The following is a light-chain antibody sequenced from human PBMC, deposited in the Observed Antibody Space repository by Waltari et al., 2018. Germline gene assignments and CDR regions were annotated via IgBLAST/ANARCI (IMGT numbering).Light chain of an antibody. CDR3: QQYGSSST. V-gene: IGKV3-20*01. CDR1: QSVSSIY. J-gene: IGKJ1*01. CDR2: DAS. Sequence: EIVLTQSPGTLSLSPGERATLSCRASQSVSSIYLAWYQQKPGQAPRLLIYDASSRATGIPDRFSGSGSGTDFTLTMSRLEPEDFAVYYCQQYGSSSTFGQGTKMEIK.